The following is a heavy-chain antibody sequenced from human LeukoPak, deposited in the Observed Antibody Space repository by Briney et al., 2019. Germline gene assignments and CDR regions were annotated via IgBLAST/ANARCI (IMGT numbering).Heavy chain of an antibody. CDR2: TYYRSNLYY. V-gene: IGHV6-1*01. CDR1: GDTVSSNSAA. J-gene: IGHJ3*01. Sequence: PSQTLSLTCDISGDTVSSNSAAWNWIRQSPSRGLEWLERTYYRSNLYYDYAVSVKSRVTISPDTSKNQFSLQLNSVTADDTAVYYCARGFALDFWGQGTMVTVSS. CDR3: ARGFALDF.